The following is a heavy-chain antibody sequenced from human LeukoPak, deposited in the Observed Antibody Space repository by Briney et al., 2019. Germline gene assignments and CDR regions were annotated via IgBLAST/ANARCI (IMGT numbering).Heavy chain of an antibody. Sequence: SQTLSLTCTVSGGSITSSDYYWSWIRQPPGKGLEWIGYIYYSGSTYYNPSLKSRVAISLDTSKNQFSLELSSVTAADTAVYYCARVSRTRYCRGGGCYSGVDAFDIWGQGTVVTVSS. D-gene: IGHD2-15*01. CDR3: ARVSRTRYCRGGGCYSGVDAFDI. CDR1: GGSITSSDYY. CDR2: IYYSGST. V-gene: IGHV4-30-4*01. J-gene: IGHJ3*02.